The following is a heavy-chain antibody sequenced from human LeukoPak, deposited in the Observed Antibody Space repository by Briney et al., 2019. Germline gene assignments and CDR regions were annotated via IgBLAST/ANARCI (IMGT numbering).Heavy chain of an antibody. CDR2: ISSNGGST. CDR1: GFTFSSYA. V-gene: IGHV3-64*01. D-gene: IGHD5-12*01. CDR3: ARGYSGYDLSYYYYYGMDV. Sequence: GGSLRLSCAASGFTFSSYAMHWVRQAPGKGLEYVSAISSNGGSTYYANSVKGRLTISRDNSKNTLYLQMGSLRAEDMAVYYCARGYSGYDLSYYYYYGMDVWGQGTTVTVSS. J-gene: IGHJ6*02.